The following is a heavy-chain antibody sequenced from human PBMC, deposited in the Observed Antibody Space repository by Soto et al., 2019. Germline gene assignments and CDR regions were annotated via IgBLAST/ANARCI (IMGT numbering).Heavy chain of an antibody. CDR2: INHSGST. V-gene: IGHV4-34*01. CDR1: GGSISSYY. D-gene: IGHD2-2*01. CDR3: ARGPLIKIVVVPAAKPGAFDI. Sequence: PSETLSLTCTVSGGSISSYYWSWIRQPPGKGLEWIGEINHSGSTNYNPSLKSRVTISVDTSKNQFSLKLSSVTAADTAVYYCARGPLIKIVVVPAAKPGAFDIWGQGTMVTVSS. J-gene: IGHJ3*02.